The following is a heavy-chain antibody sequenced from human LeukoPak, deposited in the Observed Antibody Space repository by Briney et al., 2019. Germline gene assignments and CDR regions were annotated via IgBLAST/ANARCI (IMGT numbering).Heavy chain of an antibody. V-gene: IGHV3-74*01. Sequence: HAGGSLRFSCAASGFTFSSYWMHWVRQAPGKGLVWISGINTDGSTTSYADSVKGRFTISKDNAKNTLYLQMNSLRAEDTAVYYCARGWSSSSWYYFDSWGQGTLVTVSS. CDR1: GFTFSSYW. J-gene: IGHJ4*02. CDR2: INTDGSTT. CDR3: ARGWSSSSWYYFDS. D-gene: IGHD6-13*01.